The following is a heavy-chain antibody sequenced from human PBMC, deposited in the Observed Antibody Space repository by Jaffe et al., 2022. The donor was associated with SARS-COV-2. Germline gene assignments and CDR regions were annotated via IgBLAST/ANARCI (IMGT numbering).Heavy chain of an antibody. J-gene: IGHJ3*02. D-gene: IGHD6-6*01. V-gene: IGHV5-51*01. Sequence: EVQLVQSGAEVKKPGESLKISCKGSGYSFTDYWIGWVRQMPGKGLEWMGIIYPGDSDTRYSPSFQGQVTISADRSINTAYLQWSSLKASDTAMYYCARPQVQQLVHAFDIWGQGTMVAVSS. CDR2: IYPGDSDT. CDR1: GYSFTDYW. CDR3: ARPQVQQLVHAFDI.